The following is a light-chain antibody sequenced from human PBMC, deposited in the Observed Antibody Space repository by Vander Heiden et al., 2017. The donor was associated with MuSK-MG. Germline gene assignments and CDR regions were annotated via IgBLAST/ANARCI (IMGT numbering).Light chain of an antibody. J-gene: IGLJ1*01. V-gene: IGLV2-11*01. CDR1: SSDVGGYNY. CDR3: CAYGGSSYV. CDR2: DVS. Sequence: QSALTQPRSVSGSPGQPVPISCTGTSSDVGGYNYVSWYQPHPGKAPKLMIYDVSKRPSGVPDRFSGSKSGTTASLTISGLQAEDDDDYYCCAYGGSSYVFGTGTKVTVL.